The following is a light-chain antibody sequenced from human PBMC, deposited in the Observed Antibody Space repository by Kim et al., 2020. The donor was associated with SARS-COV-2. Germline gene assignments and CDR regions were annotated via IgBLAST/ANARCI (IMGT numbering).Light chain of an antibody. CDR1: SGDIGVYYL. CDR3: SSYAAGNTMI. V-gene: IGLV2-8*01. CDR2: QVT. J-gene: IGLJ2*01. Sequence: GQSVTISCTGTSGDIGVYYLVSWYQQHPGKAPKLIIYQVTKRPSGVPDRFSCSKSGNTAALTVSGRQTEDEADYYCSSYAAGNTMIFGGGTQLTVL.